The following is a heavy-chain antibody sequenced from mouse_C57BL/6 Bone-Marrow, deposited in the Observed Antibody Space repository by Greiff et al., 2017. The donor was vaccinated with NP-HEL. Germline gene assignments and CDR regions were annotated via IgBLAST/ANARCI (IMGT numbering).Heavy chain of an antibody. Sequence: QVQLQQSGAELARPGASVKMSCKASGYTFTSYTMHWVKQRPGQGLEWIGYINPSSGYTKYNQKFKDKATLTADKSSSTAYMQLSSLTSEDSAVYYCARDHSNHVGAMDDWGQGTSVTVSS. V-gene: IGHV1-4*01. CDR2: INPSSGYT. CDR3: ARDHSNHVGAMDD. J-gene: IGHJ4*01. D-gene: IGHD2-5*01. CDR1: GYTFTSYT.